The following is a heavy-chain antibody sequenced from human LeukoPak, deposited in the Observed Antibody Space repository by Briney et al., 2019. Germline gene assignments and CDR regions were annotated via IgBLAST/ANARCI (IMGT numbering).Heavy chain of an antibody. CDR1: VYTFTSYD. CDR2: MKPDSADT. J-gene: IGHJ4*02. Sequence: ASVKVSCKASVYTFTSYDINWVRQAPGQGLEWMGWMKPDSADTGYAQKFQGGVTMTRNTSISTAYMELSSLRAEDTAVYYSARGPPESSSSDYWGQGTLVTVAS. CDR3: ARGPPESSSSDY. V-gene: IGHV1-8*01. D-gene: IGHD6-13*01.